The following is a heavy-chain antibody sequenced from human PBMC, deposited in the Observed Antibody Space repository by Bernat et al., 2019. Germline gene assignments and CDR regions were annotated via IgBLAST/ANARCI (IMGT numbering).Heavy chain of an antibody. Sequence: QVQLVESGGGVVQPGRSLRLSCAASGFTFSSYGMHWVRQAPGKGLEGVAVIWYDGSNKYYADSVTGRFTISRDNSKNTLYLQMNSLRAEDTAVYYCARDVSYTYYDYIWGSYRLIGIDYWGQGTLVTVSS. V-gene: IGHV3-33*01. D-gene: IGHD3-16*01. CDR3: ARDVSYTYYDYIWGSYRLIGIDY. CDR2: IWYDGSNK. J-gene: IGHJ4*02. CDR1: GFTFSSYG.